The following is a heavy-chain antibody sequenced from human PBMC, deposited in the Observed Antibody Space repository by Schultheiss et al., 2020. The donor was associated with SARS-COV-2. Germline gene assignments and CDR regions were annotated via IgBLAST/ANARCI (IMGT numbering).Heavy chain of an antibody. J-gene: IGHJ5*02. CDR3: ARDSSIAARHGWFDP. D-gene: IGHD6-6*01. V-gene: IGHV3-23*01. CDR1: GFTFSSYS. CDR2: ISGSGGST. Sequence: GGSLRLSCAASGFTFSSYSMNWVRQAPGKGLEWVSAISGSGGSTSYADSVKGRFTISRDNSKNTLYLQMNSLRAEDTAVYYCARDSSIAARHGWFDPWGQGTLVTVSS.